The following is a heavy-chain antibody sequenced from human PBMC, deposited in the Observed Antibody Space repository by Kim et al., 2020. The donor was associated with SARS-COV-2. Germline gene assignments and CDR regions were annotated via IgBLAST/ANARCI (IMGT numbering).Heavy chain of an antibody. Sequence: GQFTISRDNSKNTQYLQRNSLRAEDTAVYYCAKGMNGRRYYDILTGPIDYWGQGTLVTVSS. J-gene: IGHJ4*02. CDR3: AKGMNGRRYYDILTGPIDY. D-gene: IGHD3-9*01. V-gene: IGHV3-23*01.